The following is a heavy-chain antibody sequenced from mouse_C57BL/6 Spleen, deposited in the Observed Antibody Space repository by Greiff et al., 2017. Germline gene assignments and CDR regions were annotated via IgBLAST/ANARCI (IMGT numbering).Heavy chain of an antibody. Sequence: EVQLQQSGPELVKPGASVKISCKASGYTFTDYYMNWVKQSHGKSLEWIGDINPNNGGTSYNQKFKGKATLTVDKSSSTAYMELRSLTSEDSAVYYCARDGGLRRDWYFDVWGTGTTVTVSS. J-gene: IGHJ1*03. CDR1: GYTFTDYY. V-gene: IGHV1-26*01. CDR2: INPNNGGT. D-gene: IGHD2-4*01. CDR3: ARDGGLRRDWYFDV.